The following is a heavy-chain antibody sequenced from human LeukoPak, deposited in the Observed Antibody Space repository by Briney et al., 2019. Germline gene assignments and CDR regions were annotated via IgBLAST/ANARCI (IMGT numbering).Heavy chain of an antibody. V-gene: IGHV3-7*01. Sequence: GGSLRLSCTASGFTFSTSWMNWLRQVPGKGPEWVANIKEDGSEKYYADSVKGRFSISRDNAKSSLYLQMNSLRVEDTAVYYCALLAVASDFDYWGQGALVTVSS. CDR1: GFTFSTSW. D-gene: IGHD6-19*01. J-gene: IGHJ4*02. CDR2: IKEDGSEK. CDR3: ALLAVASDFDY.